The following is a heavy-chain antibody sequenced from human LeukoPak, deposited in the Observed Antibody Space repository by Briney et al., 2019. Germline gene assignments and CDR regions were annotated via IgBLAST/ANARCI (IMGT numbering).Heavy chain of an antibody. V-gene: IGHV4-4*09. D-gene: IGHD1-26*01. J-gene: IGHJ3*02. CDR2: IYTSGST. Sequence: SETLSLTCTVSGGSISSYYWSWIRQPPGKGLEWIGYIYTSGSTNYNPSLKSRVTISVDTSKNQFSLKLSSVTAADTAVYYCASQRSRLRIVGAADAFDIWRQGTMVTVSS. CDR1: GGSISSYY. CDR3: ASQRSRLRIVGAADAFDI.